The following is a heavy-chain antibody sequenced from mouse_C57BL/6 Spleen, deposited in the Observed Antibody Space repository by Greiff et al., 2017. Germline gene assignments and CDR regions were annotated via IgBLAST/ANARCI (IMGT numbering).Heavy chain of an antibody. CDR3: ARWLGVDYFDY. Sequence: VQLQQSGAELVKPGASVKISCKASGYAFSSYWMNWVKQRPGKGLEWIGQIYPGDGDTNYNGKFKGKATLTADKSSSTAYMQLSSMTSEDSAVYFCARWLGVDYFDYWGQGTTLTVSS. D-gene: IGHD3-3*01. V-gene: IGHV1-80*01. CDR1: GYAFSSYW. J-gene: IGHJ2*01. CDR2: IYPGDGDT.